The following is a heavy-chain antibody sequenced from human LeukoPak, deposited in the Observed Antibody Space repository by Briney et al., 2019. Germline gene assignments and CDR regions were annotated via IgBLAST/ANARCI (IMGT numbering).Heavy chain of an antibody. CDR2: IYYSGST. CDR1: GGSINSYY. D-gene: IGHD5-18*01. CDR3: ASGGYSYGYTRLYYFDY. J-gene: IGHJ4*02. V-gene: IGHV4-59*08. Sequence: TPSETLSLTCTVSGGSINSYYWRWLRQPPGKGLEWIGYIYYSGSTNYNPSLKSRVTISVDTSKNQFSLKLSSVTAADTAVYYCASGGYSYGYTRLYYFDYWGQGTLVTVSS.